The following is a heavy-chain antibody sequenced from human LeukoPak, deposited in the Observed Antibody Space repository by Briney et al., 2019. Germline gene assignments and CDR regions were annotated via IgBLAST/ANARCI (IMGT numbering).Heavy chain of an antibody. J-gene: IGHJ4*02. CDR3: ARHGKSGGHVRIDY. V-gene: IGHV5-51*01. CDR2: IYPGDSDT. CDR1: GYIFTSYW. Sequence: GGSLRLSCTGSGYIFTSYWIGWVRQMPGKGLEWLGIIYPGDSDTRYSPSFQGQVTISADKSISTAYLQWSSLKASDTAMYYCARHGKSGGHVRIDYWGQGTLVTVSS. D-gene: IGHD4-23*01.